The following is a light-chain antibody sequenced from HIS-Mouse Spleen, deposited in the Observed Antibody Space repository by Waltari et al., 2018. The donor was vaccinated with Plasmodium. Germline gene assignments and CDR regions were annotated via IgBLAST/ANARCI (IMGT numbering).Light chain of an antibody. Sequence: ALTQPASVSWSPGQSITIPCPAPSSDVGQYHLLSWYQQHPGKAPKLMIYEGSKRPSGVSNRFSGSKSGNTASLTISGLQAEDEADYYCCSYAGSSTYVFGTGTKVTVL. CDR3: CSYAGSSTYV. J-gene: IGLJ1*01. CDR1: SSDVGQYHL. CDR2: EGS. V-gene: IGLV2-23*01.